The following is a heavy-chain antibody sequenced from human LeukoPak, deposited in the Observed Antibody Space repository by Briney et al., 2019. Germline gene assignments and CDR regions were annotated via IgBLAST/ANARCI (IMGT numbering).Heavy chain of an antibody. CDR1: RFTFSNHG. Sequence: PGGSLTLSCAASRFTFSNHGMSWVRQAPGKVLERVSVISGSGGGTYYADSVKGRFTISRDNSKNTLYPQMNSLRAEDTAVYYCAKKAEDIMIVESYFDYWGQGTLVTVSS. J-gene: IGHJ4*02. V-gene: IGHV3-23*01. CDR3: AKKAEDIMIVESYFDY. CDR2: ISGSGGGT. D-gene: IGHD3-22*01.